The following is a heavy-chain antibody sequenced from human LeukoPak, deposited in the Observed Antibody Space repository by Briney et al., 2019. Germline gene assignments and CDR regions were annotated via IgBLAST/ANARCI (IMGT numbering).Heavy chain of an antibody. CDR3: ARALSDCSSTSCLNDYLLPGDY. CDR1: GYTLTELS. Sequence: ASVKVSCKVSGYTLTELSMHWVRQAPGQGLEWMGGIIPIFGTANYAQKFQGRVTITADESTSTAYMELSSLRSEDTAVYYCARALSDCSSTSCLNDYLLPGDYWGQGTLVTVSS. CDR2: IIPIFGTA. D-gene: IGHD2-2*01. J-gene: IGHJ4*02. V-gene: IGHV1-69*13.